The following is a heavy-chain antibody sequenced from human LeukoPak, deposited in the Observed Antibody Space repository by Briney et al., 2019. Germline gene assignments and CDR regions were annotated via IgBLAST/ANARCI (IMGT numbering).Heavy chain of an antibody. CDR3: ASFCANCYYGMDV. V-gene: IGHV3-7*02. J-gene: IGHJ6*02. Sequence: GGSLRLSCAASGLTFSSYWMAWVRQAPGKGLESVANINKDGSEKYYVDSVKGRFTISRDNAKNSLYLQMNSLRGEDTAVYYCASFCANCYYGMDVWGQGTTVTVSS. D-gene: IGHD4/OR15-4a*01. CDR2: INKDGSEK. CDR1: GLTFSSYW.